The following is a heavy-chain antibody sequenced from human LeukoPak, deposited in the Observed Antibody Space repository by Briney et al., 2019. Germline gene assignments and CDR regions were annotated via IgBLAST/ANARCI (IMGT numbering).Heavy chain of an antibody. CDR1: GYTFTSYG. V-gene: IGHV1-18*01. Sequence: ASVKVSCKASGYTFTSYGISWVRQAPGQGLEWMGWISAYNGNTNYAQKLQGRVTMTTDTSTSTAYMELRSLRSDDTAVYYCARDLVWFGELLPFDPWGQGTLLTVSS. CDR2: ISAYNGNT. J-gene: IGHJ5*02. D-gene: IGHD3-10*01. CDR3: ARDLVWFGELLPFDP.